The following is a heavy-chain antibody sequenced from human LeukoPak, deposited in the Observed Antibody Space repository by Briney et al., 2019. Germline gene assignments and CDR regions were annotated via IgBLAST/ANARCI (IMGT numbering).Heavy chain of an antibody. J-gene: IGHJ4*02. CDR3: AKEFGDYQGFDY. CDR1: GFSFSTYG. CDR2: IAHDGVAK. Sequence: PGMSLGLSCAASGFSFSTYGMQWVRQAPGKGLEWVAVIAHDGVAKRYADSVKGRFTISRDNSKTTLYLQMDNLRSEDTAVYYCAKEFGDYQGFDYWGQETLVTVSS. D-gene: IGHD4-17*01. V-gene: IGHV3-30*18.